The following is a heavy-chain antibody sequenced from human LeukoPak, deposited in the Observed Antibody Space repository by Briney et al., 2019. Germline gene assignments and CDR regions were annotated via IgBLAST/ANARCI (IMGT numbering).Heavy chain of an antibody. CDR2: ISGSGGST. CDR3: AAVTTFYNWFDP. D-gene: IGHD4-17*01. J-gene: IGHJ5*02. CDR1: GFTFSSYA. V-gene: IGHV3-23*01. Sequence: GGSLRLSCAAPGFTFSSYAMSWVRQAPGKGLEWVSAISGSGGSTYYADSVKGRFTISRDNSKNTLYLQMNSLRAEDTAVYYCAAVTTFYNWFDPWGQGTLVTVSS.